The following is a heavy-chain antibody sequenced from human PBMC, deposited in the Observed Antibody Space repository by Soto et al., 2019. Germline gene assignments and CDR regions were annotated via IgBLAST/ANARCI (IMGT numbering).Heavy chain of an antibody. CDR3: ASSSRQYHSVIPAFFDP. Sequence: LRPACAASGFTFIHFSMTWGHHAPGEGLKWVSSISGTDDYTYSADCVNSRFTISRDNAWSILFLHMNTLGADDTAMYYCASSSRQYHSVIPAFFDPCGLGFLVTLSS. CDR1: GFTFIHFS. J-gene: IGHJ5*02. V-gene: IGHV3-23*01. CDR2: ISGTDDYT. D-gene: IGHD6-19*01.